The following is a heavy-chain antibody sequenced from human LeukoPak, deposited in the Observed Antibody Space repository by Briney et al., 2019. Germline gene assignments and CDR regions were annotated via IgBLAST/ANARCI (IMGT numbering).Heavy chain of an antibody. CDR1: GYTFSNYG. D-gene: IGHD7-27*01. J-gene: IGHJ5*02. V-gene: IGHV1-18*01. CDR2: ISGHNGNT. CDR3: ARDFAWGSGGAPIDDNWLDP. Sequence: ASVKVSCKASGYTFSNYGISWVRQAPGHGLEWMGWISGHNGNTNYAQKFQGRATMTTDTSTSTAYMELRSLTFDDTAVYYCARDFAWGSGGAPIDDNWLDPWGQGTLVTVSS.